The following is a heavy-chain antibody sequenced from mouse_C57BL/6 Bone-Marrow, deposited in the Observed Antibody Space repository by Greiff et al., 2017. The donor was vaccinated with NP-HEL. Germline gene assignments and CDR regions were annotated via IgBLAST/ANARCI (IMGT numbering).Heavy chain of an antibody. CDR3: ARCGYDYDGRFFAY. V-gene: IGHV1-55*01. CDR2: IYPGSGST. Sequence: VQLQQPGAELVKPGASVKMSCKASGYTFTSYWITWVKQRPGQGLEWIGDIYPGSGSTNYNEKFKSKATLTVDTSSSTAYMQLSSLTSEASAVCSSARCGYDYDGRFFAYWGQGTTLTVSS. D-gene: IGHD2-4*01. CDR1: GYTFTSYW. J-gene: IGHJ2*01.